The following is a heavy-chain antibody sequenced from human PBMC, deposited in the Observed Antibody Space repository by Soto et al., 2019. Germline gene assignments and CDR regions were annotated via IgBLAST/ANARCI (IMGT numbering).Heavy chain of an antibody. D-gene: IGHD6-19*01. CDR2: VFYTGFT. CDR3: ARDREQWLVGYYFDY. V-gene: IGHV4-39*02. J-gene: IGHJ4*02. CDR1: GGSISGSYYY. Sequence: SETLSLTCAVSGGSISGSYYYWGWLRQSPGKGPEWIGSVFYTGFTSYNPSLESRVSVSVDTSKNQFSLKVSGVSAADTAVYYCARDREQWLVGYYFDYWGQGTLVTVSS.